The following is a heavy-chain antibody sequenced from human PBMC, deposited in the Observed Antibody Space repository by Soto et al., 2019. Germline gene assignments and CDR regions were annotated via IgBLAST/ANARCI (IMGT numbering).Heavy chain of an antibody. CDR2: ISSSSSYI. CDR1: GFTFSSYS. D-gene: IGHD4-4*01. Sequence: GGSLRLSCAASGFTFSSYSMNWVRQAPGKGLEWVSSISSSSSYIYYADSLKGRFTISRDNAKNSLYLQMNSLRAEDTAVYYCAITVTTFDTEHFQHWGQGTLVTVSS. V-gene: IGHV3-21*01. CDR3: AITVTTFDTEHFQH. J-gene: IGHJ1*01.